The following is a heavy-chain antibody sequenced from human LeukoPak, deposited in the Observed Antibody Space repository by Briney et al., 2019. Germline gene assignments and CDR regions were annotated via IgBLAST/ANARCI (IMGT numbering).Heavy chain of an antibody. V-gene: IGHV4-59*01. D-gene: IGHD3-10*01. Sequence: SETLSLTCTVSGGSISSYYWSWIRQPPGKGLEWIGYIYYSGSTNYNPSLKSRVTISVDTSKNQFSLKLSSVTAADTAVYYCARDSKGSDYYYYYYMDVWGKGTTVTVSS. CDR2: IYYSGST. CDR1: GGSISSYY. CDR3: ARDSKGSDYYYYYYMDV. J-gene: IGHJ6*03.